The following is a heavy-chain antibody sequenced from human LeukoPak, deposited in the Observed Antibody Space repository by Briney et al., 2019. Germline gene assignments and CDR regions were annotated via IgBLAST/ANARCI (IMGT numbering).Heavy chain of an antibody. J-gene: IGHJ4*02. CDR2: IYSGGST. CDR3: ARVVSGWYPDY. CDR1: GFTVSSNY. D-gene: IGHD6-19*01. Sequence: GGSLRLSCAASGFTVSSNYMSWVRQAPGKGLEWVSVIYSGGSTYYAGSVKGRFTISRDNSKNTLYLQMNSLRAEDTAVYYCARVVSGWYPDYWGQGTLVTVSS. V-gene: IGHV3-53*01.